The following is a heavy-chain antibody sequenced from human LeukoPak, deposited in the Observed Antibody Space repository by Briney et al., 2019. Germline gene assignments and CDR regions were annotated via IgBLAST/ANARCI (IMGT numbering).Heavy chain of an antibody. CDR3: TKRGAYGSGRSYFFEF. CDR2: IDPTGVDT. D-gene: IGHD2-15*01. CDR1: GFTFSAHP. V-gene: IGHV3-23*01. Sequence: GGSLRLSCATSGFTFSAHPMSWARQAPGEGLEWVSTIDPTGVDTFYANSVKGRFAISRDNLKNMLYLQMNNLRAEDTAVYYCTKRGAYGSGRSYFFEFWGQGTLVTVSS. J-gene: IGHJ4*02.